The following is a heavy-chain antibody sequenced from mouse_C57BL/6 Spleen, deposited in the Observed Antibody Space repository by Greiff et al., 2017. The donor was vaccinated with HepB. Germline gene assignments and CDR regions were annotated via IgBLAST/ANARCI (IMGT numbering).Heavy chain of an antibody. CDR1: GFTFSDYY. V-gene: IGHV5-16*01. Sequence: EVNLVESEGGLVQPGSSMKLSCTASGFTFSDYYMAWVRQVPEKGLEWVANINYDGSSTYYLDSLKSRFIISRNNAKNILYLQMSSLKSEDTATYYCARGAYYGKYWYFDVWGTGTTVTVSS. CDR2: INYDGSST. D-gene: IGHD2-1*01. J-gene: IGHJ1*03. CDR3: ARGAYYGKYWYFDV.